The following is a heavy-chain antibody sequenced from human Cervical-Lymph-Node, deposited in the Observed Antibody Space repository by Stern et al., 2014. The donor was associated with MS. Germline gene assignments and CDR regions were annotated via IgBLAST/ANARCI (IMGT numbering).Heavy chain of an antibody. J-gene: IGHJ2*01. D-gene: IGHD3-22*01. CDR3: ARHRASYDTLGDWYFDL. CDR2: IFPADSDT. V-gene: IGHV5-51*01. CDR1: GYRFTSKW. Sequence: EVQLVESGAEVKKPGESLKISCKVSGYRFTSKWIAWVRQMPGKGLEWMGIIFPADSDTRDSPSFQGQFTLSVDKSINTAYLQWGSLKASDTAIYCARHRASYDTLGDWYFDLWGRGTLVTVSS.